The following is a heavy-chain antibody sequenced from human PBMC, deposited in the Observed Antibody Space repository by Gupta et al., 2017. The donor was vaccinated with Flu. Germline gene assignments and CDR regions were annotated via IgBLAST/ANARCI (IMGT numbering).Heavy chain of an antibody. CDR3: AREAYCGADCSIHRGH. CDR2: IRSNTFGGAT. V-gene: IGHV3-49*04. D-gene: IGHD2-21*02. CDR1: GFNFGDYA. Sequence: EVQLVESGGGLVQPGRSLRPSCITSGFNFGDYAMSRVRQAPGKGLEWVGFIRSNTFGGATNDAAPVRGRFTISRDDSRSIAYLQMKSLKTEDAAVYFCAREAYCGADCSIHRGHWGQGTLVTVSS. J-gene: IGHJ4*02.